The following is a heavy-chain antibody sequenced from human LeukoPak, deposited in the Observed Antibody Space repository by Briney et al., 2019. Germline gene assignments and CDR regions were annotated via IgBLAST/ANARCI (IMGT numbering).Heavy chain of an antibody. CDR1: GFTFSSYA. CDR3: AREMRGYSYGSNDY. D-gene: IGHD5-18*01. CDR2: ISYDGSNK. Sequence: PGGSLRLSCAASGFTFSSYAMHWVRQAPGKGLEWVAVISYDGSNKYHADSVKGRFTISRDNSKNTLYLQMNSLRAEDTAVYYCAREMRGYSYGSNDYWGQGTLVTVSS. J-gene: IGHJ4*02. V-gene: IGHV3-30*01.